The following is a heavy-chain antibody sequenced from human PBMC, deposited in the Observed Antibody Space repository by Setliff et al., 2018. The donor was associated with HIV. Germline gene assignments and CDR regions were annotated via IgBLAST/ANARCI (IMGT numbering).Heavy chain of an antibody. J-gene: IGHJ4*02. V-gene: IGHV3-49*04. CDR2: IRTNARGGAT. D-gene: IGHD7-27*01. CDR1: GFTFGDYA. Sequence: SLRLSCAAPGFTFGDYAMSWVRQAPGKGLEWVGFIRTNARGGATEYAASVKGRFTISRDDSKSIAYLQMNSLKTEDTAVYYCTRDDWGFDYWGQGTLVTVSS. CDR3: TRDDWGFDY.